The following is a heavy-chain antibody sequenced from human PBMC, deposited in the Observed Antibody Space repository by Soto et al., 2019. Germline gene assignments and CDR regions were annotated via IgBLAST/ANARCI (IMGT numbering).Heavy chain of an antibody. CDR2: ISTYNGKT. Sequence: QVELMQSGGEVKRPGASVKVSCKSSRYTFTSHGISWVRQAPGQGLEWMGWISTYNGKTDSAQKFQGRVTMTADTRTKTAYMELRSLRSDDTAVYYCARLLTEGATFREDAFDIWGQGTKVTVSS. J-gene: IGHJ3*02. V-gene: IGHV1-18*01. CDR3: ARLLTEGATFREDAFDI. D-gene: IGHD1-26*01. CDR1: RYTFTSHG.